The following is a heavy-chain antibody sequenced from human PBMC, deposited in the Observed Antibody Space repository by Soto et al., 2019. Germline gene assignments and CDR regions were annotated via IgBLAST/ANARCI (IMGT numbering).Heavy chain of an antibody. V-gene: IGHV3-30-3*01. J-gene: IGHJ4*02. CDR1: GFTFSSYA. Sequence: QVQLVESGGGVVQPGRSLRLSCAASGFTFSSYAMHWVRQAPGKGLEWVAVISYDGSNKYYADSVKGRFTISRDNSKNTLYLQMNSLGAEDTAVYYCARGGLIVVVMADYWGQGTLVTVSS. D-gene: IGHD3-22*01. CDR3: ARGGLIVVVMADY. CDR2: ISYDGSNK.